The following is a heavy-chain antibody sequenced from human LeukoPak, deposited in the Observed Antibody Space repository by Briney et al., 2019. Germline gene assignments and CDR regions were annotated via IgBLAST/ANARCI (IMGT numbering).Heavy chain of an antibody. V-gene: IGHV3-74*01. CDR1: GFTFSVSW. D-gene: IGHD1-26*01. CDR2: ITSDGTET. Sequence: GGSLRLSCAASGFTFSVSWMHWVRQVPGEGVGGVSRITSDGTETTYSEFVKGRFTISRDNAKNTVWLQMNSLRAEDTAVYYCAKDYFGSIEYWGQGILVTVSS. CDR3: AKDYFGSIEY. J-gene: IGHJ4*02.